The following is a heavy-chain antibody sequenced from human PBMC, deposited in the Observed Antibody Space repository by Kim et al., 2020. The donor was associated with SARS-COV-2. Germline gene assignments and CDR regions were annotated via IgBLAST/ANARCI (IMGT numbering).Heavy chain of an antibody. CDR1: GYSFTSYW. D-gene: IGHD3-10*01. Sequence: GESLKISCKGSGYSFTSYWISWVRQMPGKGLEWMGRIDPSDSYTNYSPSFQGHVTISADKSISTAYLQWSSMKASDTAMYYCARHLVGLLWFGETAFDPWGQGTLVTVSS. J-gene: IGHJ5*02. V-gene: IGHV5-10-1*01. CDR2: IDPSDSYT. CDR3: ARHLVGLLWFGETAFDP.